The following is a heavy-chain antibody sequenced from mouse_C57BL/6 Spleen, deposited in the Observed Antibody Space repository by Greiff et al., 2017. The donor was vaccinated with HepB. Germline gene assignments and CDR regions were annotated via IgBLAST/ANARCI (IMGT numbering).Heavy chain of an antibody. J-gene: IGHJ4*01. CDR3: ARVGVKAMDY. Sequence: EVQLQQSGGGLVKPGGSLKLSCAASGFTFSDYGMHWVRQAPEKGLEWVAYISSGSSTIYYADTVKGRFTISRDNAKNTLFLQMTSLRSEDTAMYYCARVGVKAMDYWGQGTSVTVSS. CDR1: GFTFSDYG. CDR2: ISSGSSTI. V-gene: IGHV5-17*01. D-gene: IGHD1-3*01.